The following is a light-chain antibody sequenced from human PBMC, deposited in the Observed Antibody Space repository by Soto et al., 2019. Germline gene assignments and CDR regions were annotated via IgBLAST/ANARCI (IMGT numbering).Light chain of an antibody. J-gene: IGLJ1*01. Sequence: QSALTQPASVSGSPGQSITISCTGTSSDIGAFTFVSWYQQHPDKVPKLMIFDVNRRPSGVSDRFSGSKSGNTASLTISGLQAEDEGDYYCSSYTSSSTHVFGSGTKLTVL. CDR3: SSYTSSSTHV. V-gene: IGLV2-14*03. CDR1: SSDIGAFTF. CDR2: DVN.